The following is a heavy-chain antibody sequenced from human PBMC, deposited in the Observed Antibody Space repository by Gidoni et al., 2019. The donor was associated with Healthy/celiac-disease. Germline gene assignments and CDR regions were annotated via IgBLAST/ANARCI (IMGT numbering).Heavy chain of an antibody. CDR1: AYTFTDYY. V-gene: IGHV1-2*02. CDR3: ARSNTAMVTVADY. CDR2: INPNSGGT. Sequence: QVQLVQSGAAVKKPGASVQVSCKASAYTFTDYYIYWVRQAPGQGLEWMGWINPNSGGTNYEQKFKGRVTMTRDTSISTAYMELSRLNSEDTAMYYCARSNTAMVTVADYWGQGTLVTVSS. J-gene: IGHJ4*02. D-gene: IGHD5-18*01.